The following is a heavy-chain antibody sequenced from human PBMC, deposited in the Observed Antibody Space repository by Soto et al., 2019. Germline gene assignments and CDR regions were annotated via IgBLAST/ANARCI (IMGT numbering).Heavy chain of an antibody. Sequence: GGSLRLSCTASGFTFGDYAMRWFRHAPGKGLEWVGFIRSKAYGGTTEYAASVKGRFTISRDDSKSIAYLQMNSLKTEDTAVYYCTRDRYYYDSSGYYYQHYYYYGMDVWGQGTTVTVSS. V-gene: IGHV3-49*03. D-gene: IGHD3-22*01. CDR3: TRDRYYYDSSGYYYQHYYYYGMDV. J-gene: IGHJ6*02. CDR2: IRSKAYGGTT. CDR1: GFTFGDYA.